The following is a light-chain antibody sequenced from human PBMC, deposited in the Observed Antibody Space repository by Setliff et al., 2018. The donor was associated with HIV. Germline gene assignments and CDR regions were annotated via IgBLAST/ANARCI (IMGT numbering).Light chain of an antibody. J-gene: IGLJ1*01. V-gene: IGLV2-18*02. CDR3: SSYTGSSTLGV. Sequence: QSVLTQPPYVSGAPGQSVTISCTGSTSDIGHYNRVSWYQQPPGAAPKLIMYEVSHRPSGVPDRFSGSKSGSTASLTISGLQPEDEADYYCSSYTGSSTLGVFGTGTKVTVL. CDR2: EVS. CDR1: TSDIGHYNR.